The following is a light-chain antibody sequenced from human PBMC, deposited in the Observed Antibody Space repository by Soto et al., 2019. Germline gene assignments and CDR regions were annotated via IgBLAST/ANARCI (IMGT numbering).Light chain of an antibody. V-gene: IGLV2-18*02. CDR1: SSDVGGYNR. CDR2: EVI. J-gene: IGLJ1*01. Sequence: QSVLTQPPSVSGSPGQSVTISCTGTSSDVGGYNRVSWHQQPPGTAPKLVIYEVIHRPSGVPARFSGSKSGNTASLTISGLQAEDEADYYCYSYTSSRTYVFGTGTKVTVL. CDR3: YSYTSSRTYV.